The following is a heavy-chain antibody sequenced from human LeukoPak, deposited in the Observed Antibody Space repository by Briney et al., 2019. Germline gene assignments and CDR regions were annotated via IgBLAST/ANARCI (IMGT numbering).Heavy chain of an antibody. CDR1: GFTFDDYG. V-gene: IGHV3-20*04. CDR3: VKDSNYDFWSGYYKGFDN. Sequence: GFLRLSCAASGFTSGFTFDDYGMDLVRQIPRKGLEWVSGISRDGGRTGYADSVQGRFTISRDNSRNSLHLQMNSLRVEDTAFYYCVKDSNYDFWSGYYKGFDNWGQGTLVTVSS. CDR2: ISRDGGRT. D-gene: IGHD3-3*01. J-gene: IGHJ4*02.